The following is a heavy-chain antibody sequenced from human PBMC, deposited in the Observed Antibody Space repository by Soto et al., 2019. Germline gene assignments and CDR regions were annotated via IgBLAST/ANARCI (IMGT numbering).Heavy chain of an antibody. V-gene: IGHV4-30-4*01. CDR1: GGSISSGDYY. Sequence: VQLQESGPGLVKPSQTLSLTCTVSGGSISSGDYYWSWIRQPPGKGLEWIGYIYSSGSTYYSPSLKSRVTISSDTSKRQSSLKLRSVTAPDTAVYYCASSPYDDYVFYWGQGTLVTVSS. CDR3: ASSPYDDYVFY. D-gene: IGHD4-17*01. CDR2: IYSSGST. J-gene: IGHJ1*01.